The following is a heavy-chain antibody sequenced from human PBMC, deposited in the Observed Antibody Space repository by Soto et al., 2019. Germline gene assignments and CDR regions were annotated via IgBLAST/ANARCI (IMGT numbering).Heavy chain of an antibody. CDR1: GFTFDDYA. V-gene: IGHV3-9*01. CDR3: AKDTNFPFDDYGDLSYYFDY. CDR2: ISWNSGSI. Sequence: GGSLRLSCAASGFTFDDYAMHWVRQAPGKGLEWVSGISWNSGSIGYADSVKGRFTISRDNAKNSLYLQMNSLRAEDTALYYCAKDTNFPFDDYGDLSYYFDYWGQGTLVTVSS. D-gene: IGHD4-17*01. J-gene: IGHJ4*02.